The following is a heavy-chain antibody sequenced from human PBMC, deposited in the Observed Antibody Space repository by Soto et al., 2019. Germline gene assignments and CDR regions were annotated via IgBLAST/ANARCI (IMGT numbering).Heavy chain of an antibody. CDR2: IYSGGST. D-gene: IGHD3-10*02. CDR1: GFTVSSNY. J-gene: IGHJ4*02. V-gene: IGHV3-53*04. CDR3: ARDSRVALFGY. Sequence: EVQLVESGGGLVQPGGSLRLSCAASGFTVSSNYMSWVRQAPGKGLEWVSVIYSGGSTYYAHSVKGRFTIARHNSKNTLYLQMESLRAEDAAVYYCARDSRVALFGYWGQGTLVTVSS.